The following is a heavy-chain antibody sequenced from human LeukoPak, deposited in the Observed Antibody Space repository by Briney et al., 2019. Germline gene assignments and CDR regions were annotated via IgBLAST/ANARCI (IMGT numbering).Heavy chain of an antibody. CDR1: GGTFSSYA. V-gene: IGHV1-69*01. J-gene: IGHJ4*02. CDR3: ARGGYYGSGSDLDS. CDR2: IIPIFGTA. D-gene: IGHD3-10*01. Sequence: SVKVSCKASGGTFSSYAISWVRQAPGQGLEWMGGIIPIFGTANYAQKFQGRVTITADESTSTAYMELSSLTSEDTAVYYCARGGYYGSGSDLDSWGQGTLIIVSS.